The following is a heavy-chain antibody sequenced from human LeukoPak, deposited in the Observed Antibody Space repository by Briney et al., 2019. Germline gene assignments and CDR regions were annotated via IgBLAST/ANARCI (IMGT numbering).Heavy chain of an antibody. V-gene: IGHV3-9*01. CDR2: ISWNSISI. CDR3: AKASGYSFGFLEY. CDR1: GFTFDDYA. D-gene: IGHD5-18*01. Sequence: PGGSLRLSCAASGFTFDDYAMHWVRQAPGKGLEWVSGISWNSISIDYADSVKGRFTISRDNAKNSLYLQMNSLRPEDTALYYCAKASGYSFGFLEYWGQGTPVTVSS. J-gene: IGHJ4*02.